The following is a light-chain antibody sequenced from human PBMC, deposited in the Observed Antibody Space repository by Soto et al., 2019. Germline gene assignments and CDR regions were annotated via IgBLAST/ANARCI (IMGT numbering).Light chain of an antibody. J-gene: IGKJ5*01. Sequence: DLPLTQSPSTLAASVGDRVTITCRASQSISSWLAWYQQKTGKAPKLLIYKASSLESGVPSRFSGSGSGTEFTLTISSLQPGDFATYYCQQYNSDSITFGQGTRLEIK. CDR3: QQYNSDSIT. V-gene: IGKV1-5*03. CDR1: QSISSW. CDR2: KAS.